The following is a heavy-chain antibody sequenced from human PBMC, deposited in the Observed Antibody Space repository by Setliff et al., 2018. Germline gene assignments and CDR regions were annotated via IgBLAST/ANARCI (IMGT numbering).Heavy chain of an antibody. CDR1: GYSISSGYY. V-gene: IGHV4-38-2*01. Sequence: PSETLSLTCAVSGYSISSGYYWGWIRQPPGKGLEWIGSIYYRGSTYHNPSLKSRVTVSVDTSKNQFSLKLSSVTAADTAVYYCARSSSGSPHYYYAMDVWGQGTTVTVS. J-gene: IGHJ6*02. CDR3: ARSSSGSPHYYYAMDV. D-gene: IGHD3-10*01. CDR2: IYYRGST.